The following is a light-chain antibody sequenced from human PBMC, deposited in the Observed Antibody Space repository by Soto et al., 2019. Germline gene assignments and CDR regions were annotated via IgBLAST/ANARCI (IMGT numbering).Light chain of an antibody. CDR1: QSVSSN. J-gene: IGKJ3*01. CDR3: QQYGDSVFT. CDR2: GAS. Sequence: EIVMTQSPATLSVSPGERATLSCRASQSVSSNLAWYQQKPGQAPRLLIYGASTRATGIPARFSGSGSGTEFTLTISSLQSEDFAVYYCQQYGDSVFTFGPGTRVDIK. V-gene: IGKV3-15*01.